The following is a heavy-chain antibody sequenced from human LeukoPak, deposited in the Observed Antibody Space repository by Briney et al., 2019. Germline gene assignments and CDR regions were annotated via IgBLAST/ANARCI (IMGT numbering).Heavy chain of an antibody. CDR2: ISSSSSYI. D-gene: IGHD3-10*01. Sequence: GGSLRLSCAASGVTFSSYAMSWVRQAPGKGLEWVSSISSSSSYIFYADSLKGRFTISRDNAKNSLYLQMNSLRAEDTAVYYCARDGSWRGDAFDIWGQGTMVTVSS. CDR3: ARDGSWRGDAFDI. J-gene: IGHJ3*02. V-gene: IGHV3-21*01. CDR1: GVTFSSYA.